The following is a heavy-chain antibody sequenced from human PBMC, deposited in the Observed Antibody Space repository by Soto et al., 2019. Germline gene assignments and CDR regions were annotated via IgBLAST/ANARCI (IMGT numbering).Heavy chain of an antibody. Sequence: ASVKVSCKASGYTFTSYGITWVRQAPGQGLEYMGWISAYNGNTNYAQKLQGRVTMTADTSTNTAYMELRSLRSDDTAVYYCARYCSGGSCDSNTAFDIWSQGTMVTVSS. D-gene: IGHD2-15*01. CDR2: ISAYNGNT. J-gene: IGHJ3*02. CDR1: GYTFTSYG. V-gene: IGHV1-18*01. CDR3: ARYCSGGSCDSNTAFDI.